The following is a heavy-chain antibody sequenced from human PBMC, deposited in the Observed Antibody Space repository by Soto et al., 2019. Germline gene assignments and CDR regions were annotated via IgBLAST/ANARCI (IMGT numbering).Heavy chain of an antibody. Sequence: GGSLRLSCAASGFTFSSYDVSWVRQAPGKGLEWVSAISGSGGSTYYADSVKGRFTISRDNSKNTLYLQMNSLRAEDTAVYYCAKGYYDFPYYFDCWGQGTLVTVSS. D-gene: IGHD3-3*01. CDR2: ISGSGGST. CDR1: GFTFSSYD. J-gene: IGHJ4*02. V-gene: IGHV3-23*01. CDR3: AKGYYDFPYYFDC.